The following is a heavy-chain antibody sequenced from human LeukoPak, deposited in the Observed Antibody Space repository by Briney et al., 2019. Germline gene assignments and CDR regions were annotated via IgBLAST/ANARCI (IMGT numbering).Heavy chain of an antibody. CDR1: GYTFTSYD. J-gene: IGHJ6*03. V-gene: IGHV1-8*03. CDR2: MNPNSGNT. D-gene: IGHD3-3*01. CDR3: ARQYYDFSYYYMDV. Sequence: ASVKVSCKASGYTFTSYDINWVRQATGQGLEWMGWMNPNSGNTGYAQKFQGRVTITRNTSISTAYMELSSLRSEDTAVYYCARQYYDFSYYYMDVWGKGTTVTVSS.